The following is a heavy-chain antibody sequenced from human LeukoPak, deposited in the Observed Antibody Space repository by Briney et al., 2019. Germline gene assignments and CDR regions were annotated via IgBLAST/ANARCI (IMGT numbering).Heavy chain of an antibody. CDR1: GYTFTDYY. V-gene: IGHV1-69-2*01. Sequence: ASVKVSCNVSGYTFTDYYMHWVQQVPGKGLEWMGLVDPDDGETIYAEKFQGRVTITADTSTDTAYMELSSLRSEDTAVYYCATGASYGDAFDIWGQGTMVTVSS. D-gene: IGHD2-21*01. CDR2: VDPDDGET. CDR3: ATGASYGDAFDI. J-gene: IGHJ3*02.